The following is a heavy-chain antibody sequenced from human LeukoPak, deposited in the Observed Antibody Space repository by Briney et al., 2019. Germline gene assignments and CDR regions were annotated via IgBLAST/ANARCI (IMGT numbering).Heavy chain of an antibody. V-gene: IGHV3-7*01. D-gene: IGHD3-22*01. CDR3: AGGGGYLIDY. CDR1: GSTFSSYW. J-gene: IGHJ4*02. Sequence: PGGSLRLSCAASGSTFSSYWMNWVRQVPGKELECVAIIKSDGTEEHYLDSVKGRFTISRDNANNLLFLQMNNLRAEDTAVYYCAGGGGYLIDYWGQGTLVTVSS. CDR2: IKSDGTEE.